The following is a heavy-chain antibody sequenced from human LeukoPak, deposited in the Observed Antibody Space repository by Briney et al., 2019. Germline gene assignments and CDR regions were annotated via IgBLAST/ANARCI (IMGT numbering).Heavy chain of an antibody. CDR1: GFTFSSYA. V-gene: IGHV3-30-3*01. Sequence: GGSLRLSCAASGFTFSSYAMHWVRQAPGKGLEWVAVISYDGSNKYYADSVKGRFTISRDNSKNTLYLQMNSLRAEDTAVYYCARACCGSSWLYDAFDIWGQGTMVTVSS. CDR2: ISYDGSNK. J-gene: IGHJ3*02. CDR3: ARACCGSSWLYDAFDI. D-gene: IGHD6-13*01.